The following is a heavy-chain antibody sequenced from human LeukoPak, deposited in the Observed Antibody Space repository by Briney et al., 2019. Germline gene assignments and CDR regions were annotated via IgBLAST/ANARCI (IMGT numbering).Heavy chain of an antibody. V-gene: IGHV3-23*01. Sequence: GGSLRLSCAASGFTFSSYAMSWVRQAPGKGLQWVSAISGSGGSTHYADSVKGRFTISRDNSKNTLCLQMNSLTAEDTAVYYCAKEKYNWNYVRYFDIWGQGTMVTVSS. J-gene: IGHJ3*02. D-gene: IGHD1-7*01. CDR3: AKEKYNWNYVRYFDI. CDR2: ISGSGGST. CDR1: GFTFSSYA.